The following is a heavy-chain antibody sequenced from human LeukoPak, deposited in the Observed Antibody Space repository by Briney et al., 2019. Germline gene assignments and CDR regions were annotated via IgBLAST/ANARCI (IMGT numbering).Heavy chain of an antibody. Sequence: ASVKVSCKASGYTFTSYYMHWVRQAPGQGLEWMGIINPSGGSTSYAQKFQGRVTMTRDMSTSTVYMELSSLRSDDTAVYYCARENYYDSGGYYYPTQYYYYYYMDVWGKGTTVTVSS. CDR1: GYTFTSYY. D-gene: IGHD3-22*01. J-gene: IGHJ6*03. CDR2: INPSGGST. V-gene: IGHV1-46*01. CDR3: ARENYYDSGGYYYPTQYYYYYYMDV.